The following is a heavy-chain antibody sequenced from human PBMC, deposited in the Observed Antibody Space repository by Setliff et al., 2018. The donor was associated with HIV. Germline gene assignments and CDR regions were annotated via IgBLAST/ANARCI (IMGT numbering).Heavy chain of an antibody. CDR2: VHYSGNT. V-gene: IGHV4-31*03. Sequence: SETLSLTCTVPGGSIKSGGYYWNWIRRHQEKGLEWVAYVHYSGNTHYNPSLKSRLVISLDASKNQFSLNLKSVTVADTATYYCARGKPLRDGYSSSYYLGWFDPCGQGTLVTVSS. CDR3: ARGKPLRDGYSSSYYLGWFDP. CDR1: GGSIKSGGYY. D-gene: IGHD3-22*01. J-gene: IGHJ5*02.